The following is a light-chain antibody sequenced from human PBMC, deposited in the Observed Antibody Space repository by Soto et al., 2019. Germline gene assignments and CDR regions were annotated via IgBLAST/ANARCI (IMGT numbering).Light chain of an antibody. Sequence: EIVMTQSPDTLSVSPGERATLSCRASQNVDTDLAWYQQRPGQAPRLLIFSASRRATGTPARFSGSGSGTEFTLTINSLQSEDFAVYYCQQSNTWRTFGQGTKVEV. J-gene: IGKJ1*01. CDR2: SAS. CDR3: QQSNTWRT. CDR1: QNVDTD. V-gene: IGKV3-15*01.